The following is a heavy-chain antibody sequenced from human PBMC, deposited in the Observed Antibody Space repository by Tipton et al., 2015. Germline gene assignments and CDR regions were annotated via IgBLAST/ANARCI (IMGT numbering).Heavy chain of an antibody. CDR1: GGSIRSYY. D-gene: IGHD3/OR15-3a*01. CDR3: ARAIPHYYGLENVGYYFAD. Sequence: TLSLTCTVSGGSIRSYYWSWIRQSPVRGLEWITHLFYNGNTTYSPSLKSRVTISVDSSMNHLSLSLNSLTAADTAVYYCARAIPHYYGLENVGYYFADWGQGTLVTVSS. V-gene: IGHV4-59*01. CDR2: LFYNGNT. J-gene: IGHJ4*02.